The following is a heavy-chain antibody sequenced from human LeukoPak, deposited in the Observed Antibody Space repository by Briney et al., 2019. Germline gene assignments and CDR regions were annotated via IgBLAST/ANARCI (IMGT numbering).Heavy chain of an antibody. CDR1: GYTFTSYA. CDR3: ARDGIGESYYYYGMDV. D-gene: IGHD3-10*01. CDR2: INAGNGNT. Sequence: GASVKVSCKASGYTFTSYAMHWVRQAPGQRLEWMGWINAGNGNTKYSQKFQGRVTITRDTSASTAYMELSSLRSEDTAVYYCARDGIGESYYYYGMDVWGQGTTVTVSS. J-gene: IGHJ6*02. V-gene: IGHV1-3*01.